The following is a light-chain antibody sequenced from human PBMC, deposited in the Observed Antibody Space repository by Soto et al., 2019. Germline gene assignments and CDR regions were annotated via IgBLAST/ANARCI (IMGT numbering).Light chain of an antibody. CDR2: GAS. CDR3: QQYGTSPYT. CDR1: QSVSSNY. Sequence: EIVLMQSPGTLSLSPGDRATLSCRASQSVSSNYLAWYQQKPGQALRLLIYGASSRATDIPDRFSGGGSGTDFTLTISRLEPEDFAVYYCQQYGTSPYTFGQGAKVEIK. J-gene: IGKJ2*01. V-gene: IGKV3-20*01.